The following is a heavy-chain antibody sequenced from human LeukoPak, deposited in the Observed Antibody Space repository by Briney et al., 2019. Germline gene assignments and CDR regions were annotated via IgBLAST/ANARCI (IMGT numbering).Heavy chain of an antibody. CDR1: GGTFSSYA. D-gene: IGHD6-13*01. CDR3: ARWQQLDGNWFDP. J-gene: IGHJ5*02. Sequence: SVKVSCKASGGTFSSYAISWVRQAPGQGLEWMGGIIPIFGTANYAQKFQGRVTITTDESTSTAYMELSSLRSEDTAVYYCARWQQLDGNWFDPWGQGTLVTVSS. CDR2: IIPIFGTA. V-gene: IGHV1-69*05.